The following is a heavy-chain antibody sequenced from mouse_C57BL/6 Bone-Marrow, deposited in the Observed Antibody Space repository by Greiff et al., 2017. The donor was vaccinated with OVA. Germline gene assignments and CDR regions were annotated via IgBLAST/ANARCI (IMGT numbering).Heavy chain of an antibody. V-gene: IGHV5-6*01. Sequence: DVQLQESGGDLVKPGGSLKLSCAASGFTFSSYGMSWVRQTPDKRLEWVATISSGGSYTYYPDSVKGRFTISRDNAKNTLYLQMSSLKSEDTAMYYCARRGLWFAYWGQGTLVTVSA. CDR3: ARRGLWFAY. CDR2: ISSGGSYT. J-gene: IGHJ3*01. CDR1: GFTFSSYG. D-gene: IGHD3-3*01.